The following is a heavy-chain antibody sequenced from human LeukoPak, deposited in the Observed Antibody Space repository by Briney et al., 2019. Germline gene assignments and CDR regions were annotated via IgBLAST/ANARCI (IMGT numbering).Heavy chain of an antibody. Sequence: GGSLRLSCAASGFTFNRYSMNWVRQAPGKGLAWVSSISTSSSYIYYADSVKGRFTISRDNSKNTLYLQMNSLRAEDTAVYYCAKDRILEYYYDSSGYYTPPDYWGQGTLVTVSS. CDR1: GFTFNRYS. CDR2: ISTSSSYI. CDR3: AKDRILEYYYDSSGYYTPPDY. D-gene: IGHD3-22*01. J-gene: IGHJ4*02. V-gene: IGHV3-21*04.